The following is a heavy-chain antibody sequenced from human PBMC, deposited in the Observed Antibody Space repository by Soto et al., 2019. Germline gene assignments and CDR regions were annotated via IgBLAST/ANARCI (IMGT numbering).Heavy chain of an antibody. Sequence: QVQLQESGPGLVKPSETLSLTCTVSGGSISSYYWSWIRQPPGKGLEWIGYIYDSGSTNYNPSLKIRVTISVDTSKNQFSLKLSSVTAADTAVYYCAGTRGYCSGGSCPTVVDYWGQGTLVTVSS. J-gene: IGHJ4*02. CDR2: IYDSGST. CDR3: AGTRGYCSGGSCPTVVDY. CDR1: GGSISSYY. D-gene: IGHD2-15*01. V-gene: IGHV4-59*01.